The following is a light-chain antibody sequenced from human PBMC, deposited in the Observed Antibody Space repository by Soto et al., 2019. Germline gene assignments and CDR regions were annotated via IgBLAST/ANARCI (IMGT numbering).Light chain of an antibody. CDR3: QQYDSSHLT. V-gene: IGKV3-20*01. CDR2: GTS. Sequence: ENVLTQSPGTLSLSPGERATLSCRASQSVTSSYLAWYQQKPGQAPSLLIYGTSSRATGIPDRFSGSGSGTDFTLTTTRLEPEDFAVYYCQQYDSSHLTFGGGTKVEIK. CDR1: QSVTSSY. J-gene: IGKJ4*01.